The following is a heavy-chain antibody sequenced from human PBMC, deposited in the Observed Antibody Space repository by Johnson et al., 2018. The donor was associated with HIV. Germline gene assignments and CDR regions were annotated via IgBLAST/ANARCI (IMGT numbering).Heavy chain of an antibody. Sequence: VQLMESGGGLVQSGGSLRLSCAASGFTVSSNYMNWVRQAPGKGLEWVSVLYSGGSTYYADSVKGRFTISRDNSKNTLYLQMNSLRAEDTAVYYCARRAVLLWFGEPQLGAFDIWGQGTMVTVSS. V-gene: IGHV3-66*01. J-gene: IGHJ3*02. CDR1: GFTVSSNY. CDR3: ARRAVLLWFGEPQLGAFDI. CDR2: LYSGGST. D-gene: IGHD3-10*01.